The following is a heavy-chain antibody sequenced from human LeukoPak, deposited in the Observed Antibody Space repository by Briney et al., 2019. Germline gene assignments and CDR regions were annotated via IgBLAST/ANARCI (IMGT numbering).Heavy chain of an antibody. D-gene: IGHD5-24*01. CDR2: ISSSSSTI. J-gene: IGHJ3*02. CDR1: GFTFSSYS. CDR3: ARSRDGYNSDAFDI. V-gene: IGHV3-48*01. Sequence: GGSLRLSCAASGFTFSSYSMNWVRQAPGKGLEWVSYISSSSSTIYYADSVKGRLTISRDNSKNTLYLQMNSLRAEDTAVYYCARSRDGYNSDAFDIWGQGTMVTVSS.